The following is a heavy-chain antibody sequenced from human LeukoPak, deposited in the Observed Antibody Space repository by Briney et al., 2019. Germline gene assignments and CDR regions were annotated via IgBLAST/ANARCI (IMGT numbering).Heavy chain of an antibody. J-gene: IGHJ4*02. Sequence: SETLSLTRTVSGDSISSGGYYWSCIRQHPGKGLGLEWIGYIYYTGSTYYNPSLKSRVIMSVDTSQNQFFLKLTSVTAADTAVYYCARGHLGSALDYWGQGTLVTVSS. V-gene: IGHV4-31*03. D-gene: IGHD2-15*01. CDR1: GDSISSGGYY. CDR3: ARGHLGSALDY. CDR2: IYYTGST.